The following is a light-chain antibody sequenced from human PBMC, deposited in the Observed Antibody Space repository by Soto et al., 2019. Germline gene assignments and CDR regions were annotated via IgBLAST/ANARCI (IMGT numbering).Light chain of an antibody. CDR1: QSVLYSSNNKNY. CDR3: QQRSNWPGT. V-gene: IGKV4-1*01. CDR2: WAS. Sequence: DIVMTQSPDSLAVSLGEWATISCKSSQSVLYSSNNKNYLAWYQQKPGQPPKLLIYWASTRESGVPDRFNGSGSGTDFALTINSLEPEDFAVYYCQQRSNWPGTFGQGTKVEIK. J-gene: IGKJ1*01.